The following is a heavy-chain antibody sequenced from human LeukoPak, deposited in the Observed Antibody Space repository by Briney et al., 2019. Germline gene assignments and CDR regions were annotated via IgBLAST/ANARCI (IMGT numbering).Heavy chain of an antibody. CDR2: ISSSGSNT. Sequence: GGSLRLSCAASGFTFSSYEMNWVRQAPGKGLEWVSYISSSGSNTYYADSVKGRFTISRDNSKNTLYLQMNSLRAEDTAFYYCARPGSCLNDYWGQGTLVTVSS. CDR1: GFTFSSYE. CDR3: ARPGSCLNDY. D-gene: IGHD1-26*01. V-gene: IGHV3-48*03. J-gene: IGHJ4*02.